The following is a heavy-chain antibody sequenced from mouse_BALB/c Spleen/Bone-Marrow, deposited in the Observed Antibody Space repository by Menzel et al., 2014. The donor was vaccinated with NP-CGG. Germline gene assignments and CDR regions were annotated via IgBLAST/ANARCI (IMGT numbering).Heavy chain of an antibody. V-gene: IGHV1-7*01. Sequence: QLQQSGPELAKPGASVKMSCKASGYTFTDTWIHWIKQRPGQGLEWIGYINPSTGYAEYNQNFKDKATLTVDKSSSTAYMQLSSLTSEDSAVYYCARDYWGQGTTLTVSS. CDR2: INPSTGYA. CDR1: GYTFTDTW. CDR3: ARDY. J-gene: IGHJ2*01.